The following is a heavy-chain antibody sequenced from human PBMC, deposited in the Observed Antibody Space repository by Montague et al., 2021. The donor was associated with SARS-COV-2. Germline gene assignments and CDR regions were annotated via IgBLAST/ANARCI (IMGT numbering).Heavy chain of an antibody. V-gene: IGHV4-34*01. CDR1: GGSLSGYY. CDR3: ASGIYPSGSYYNRYYYGLNI. CDR2: INHSANT. D-gene: IGHD3-10*01. Sequence: SETLPLTCAVHGGSLSGYYWSWIRQPPEKGLEWIGEINHSANTKXXPSLKSPVTISIDTSKNQFSLKMTSVTAADTATYYCASGIYPSGSYYNRYYYGLNIWGPGTTVIVSS. J-gene: IGHJ6*02.